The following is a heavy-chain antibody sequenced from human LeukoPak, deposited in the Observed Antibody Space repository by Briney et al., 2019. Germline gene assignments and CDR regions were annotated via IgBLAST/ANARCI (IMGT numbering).Heavy chain of an antibody. CDR1: GFTFSGSA. D-gene: IGHD1-26*01. V-gene: IGHV3-73*01. J-gene: IGHJ3*02. CDR2: IRSKANSYAT. Sequence: GGSLRLSCAVSGFTFSGSAMHWVRQASGKGLEWVGRIRSKANSYATAYAASVKGSFTISRDDSKDTAYLQMNSLKTEDTAVYYCTRGVRADDAFDIWGQGTMVTVSS. CDR3: TRGVRADDAFDI.